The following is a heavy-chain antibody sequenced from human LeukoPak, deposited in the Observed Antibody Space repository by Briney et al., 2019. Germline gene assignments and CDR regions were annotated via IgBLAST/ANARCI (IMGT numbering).Heavy chain of an antibody. CDR3: ARVDQLDDFWSGYYRKHYYGMDV. J-gene: IGHJ6*02. D-gene: IGHD3-3*01. CDR2: INPNSGGT. Sequence: ASVKVSCKASGYTFTGYYMHWVRRAPGQGLEWMGWINPNSGGTNYAQKFQGRVTMTRDTSISTAYMELSRLRSDDTAVYYCARVDQLDDFWSGYYRKHYYGMDVWGQGTTVTVSS. CDR1: GYTFTGYY. V-gene: IGHV1-2*02.